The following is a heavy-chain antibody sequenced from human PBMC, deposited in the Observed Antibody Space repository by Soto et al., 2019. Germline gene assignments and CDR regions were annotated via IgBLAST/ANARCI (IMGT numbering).Heavy chain of an antibody. D-gene: IGHD2-8*01. Sequence: ASVKVSCKASGYTFTSYAMHWVRQATGQGLEWMGWMNPNSGNTGYAQRFQGRVTMTRNTSISTAYMELSSLRSEDTAVYYCARVSVYPAAFDIWGQGTMVTVSS. V-gene: IGHV1-8*02. CDR3: ARVSVYPAAFDI. CDR1: GYTFTSYA. CDR2: MNPNSGNT. J-gene: IGHJ3*02.